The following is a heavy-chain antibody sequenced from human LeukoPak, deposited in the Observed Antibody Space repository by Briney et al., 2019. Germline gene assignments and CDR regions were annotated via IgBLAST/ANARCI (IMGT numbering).Heavy chain of an antibody. J-gene: IGHJ4*02. CDR1: GYTFTSYD. V-gene: IGHV1-8*01. CDR3: ARGGGAYYYDNSGYYRLGFDY. Sequence: ASVKVSCKASGYTFTSYDINWVRQAPGLGLEWMGWMDFNSGNTGYAQKFQGRVTMTRNTSISTAYMELSSLRSEDTAVYYCARGGGAYYYDNSGYYRLGFDYWGQGTLVTVSS. D-gene: IGHD3-22*01. CDR2: MDFNSGNT.